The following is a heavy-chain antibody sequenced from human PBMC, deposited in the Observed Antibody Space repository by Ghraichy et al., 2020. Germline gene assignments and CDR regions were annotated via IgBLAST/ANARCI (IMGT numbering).Heavy chain of an antibody. CDR1: GFTFSDYY. V-gene: IGHV3-11*01. CDR2: ISGNSNTI. CDR3: ARYTYGYPDY. J-gene: IGHJ4*02. Sequence: LSLTCAASGFTFSDYYMSWIRQAPGKGLEWVSYISGNSNTIYYADSVRGRFTISRDNAKNSLYLQMNSLRAEDTGVYSCARYTYGYPDYYGQGTLVTVSS. D-gene: IGHD5-18*01.